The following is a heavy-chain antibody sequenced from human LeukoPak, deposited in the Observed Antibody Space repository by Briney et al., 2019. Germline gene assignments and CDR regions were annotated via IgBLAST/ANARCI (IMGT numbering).Heavy chain of an antibody. CDR1: GFTFDDYG. V-gene: IGHV3-20*04. J-gene: IGHJ5*02. D-gene: IGHD3-16*02. CDR2: INWNGGST. CDR3: ARDLRSRLGELSLSWFDP. Sequence: GGSLRLSCAASGFTFDDYGMSWVRQAPGEGLEWVAGINWNGGSTGYADSVKGRFTISRDNAKNPLYLQMNSLRAEDTALYYCARDLRSRLGELSLSWFDPWGQGTLVTVSS.